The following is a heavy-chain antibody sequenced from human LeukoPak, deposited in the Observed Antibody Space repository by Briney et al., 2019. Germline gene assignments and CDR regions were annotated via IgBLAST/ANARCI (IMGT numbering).Heavy chain of an antibody. V-gene: IGHV3-30*02. J-gene: IGHJ4*02. CDR2: IRYDGNNE. D-gene: IGHD4-23*01. CDR3: ASEYGGNEASLDH. CDR1: GFTFSSYG. Sequence: GGSLRLSCAASGFTFSSYGMHWVRQAPGKGLEWVAFIRYDGNNEYYADSVKGRFAISRDNSKNTLFLQMNSLRGDDTAVYYCASEYGGNEASLDHWGQGTLVTASS.